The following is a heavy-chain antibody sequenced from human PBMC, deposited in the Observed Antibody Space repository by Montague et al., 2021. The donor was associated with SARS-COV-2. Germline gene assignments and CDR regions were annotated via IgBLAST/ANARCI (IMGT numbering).Heavy chain of an antibody. CDR1: GGSISSSSYY. V-gene: IGHV4-39*01. D-gene: IGHD2-2*01. Sequence: ETLSLTSTVSGGSISSSSYYWGWIRHPPGKGLEWIGSIYYSGSSXYNXSLKSRVTISVDTSKNQFSLKLSSVTAADTAVYYCARQGDQLLLEYWFDPWGQGTLVTVSS. CDR3: ARQGDQLLLEYWFDP. J-gene: IGHJ5*02. CDR2: IYYSGSS.